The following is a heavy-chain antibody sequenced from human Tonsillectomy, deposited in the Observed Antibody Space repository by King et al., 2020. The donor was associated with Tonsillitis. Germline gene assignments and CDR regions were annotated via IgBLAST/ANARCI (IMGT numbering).Heavy chain of an antibody. CDR3: ALRQGLSVGNGWNDGVFDF. CDR1: GFSITSSGVG. CDR2: IYWDEDK. J-gene: IGHJ4*02. Sequence: TLQESGPTLVKPTQTLTLTCTLSGFSITSSGVGVGWIRQSPGKALEWLALIYWDEDKRYSPSLKSRLVSTKDTSNNQVVLTVTNMDPVDTGIYSCALRQGLSVGNGWNDGVFDFWGQGILVSVSS. V-gene: IGHV2-5*02. D-gene: IGHD1-1*01.